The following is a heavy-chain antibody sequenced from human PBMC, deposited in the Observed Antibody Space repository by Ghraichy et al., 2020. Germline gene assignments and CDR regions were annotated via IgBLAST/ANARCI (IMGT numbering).Heavy chain of an antibody. Sequence: SETLSLTCAVSGGSISSNYWWSWVRQPPGKGLEWIGDIYHTGNTNYNPSLTSRVTISLDKSQNSLSLKLSSVTAADTAVYYCARRVDHGDYEFDYWVQGTLITVSS. V-gene: IGHV4-4*02. D-gene: IGHD4-17*01. CDR2: IYHTGNT. CDR3: ARRVDHGDYEFDY. CDR1: GGSISSNYW. J-gene: IGHJ4*02.